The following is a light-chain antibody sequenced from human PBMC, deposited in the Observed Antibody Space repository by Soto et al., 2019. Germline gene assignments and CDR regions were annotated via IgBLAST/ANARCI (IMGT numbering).Light chain of an antibody. CDR3: QHYHGWLIT. V-gene: IGKV4-1*01. Sequence: DIVMTQSPDSLAVSLGERATINFKARQSVLCSSNNENYLTWYQQKPGQPPKLLIYWATIRESGVPDRFSGSGSGTEFTLTISSLQSEDFAVYYCQHYHGWLITFGQGTRLEI. J-gene: IGKJ5*01. CDR2: WAT. CDR1: QSVLCSSNNENY.